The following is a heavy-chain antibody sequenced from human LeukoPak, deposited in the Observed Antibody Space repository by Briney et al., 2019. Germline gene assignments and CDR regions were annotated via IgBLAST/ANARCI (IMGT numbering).Heavy chain of an antibody. CDR1: GITFSTYS. J-gene: IGHJ4*02. V-gene: IGHV3-48*01. CDR3: ARGPSGYHNT. CDR2: ISSFSGTI. D-gene: IGHD5-12*01. Sequence: PGGSLRLSCVASGITFSTYSMNWVRQDPGKGLEWVSYISSFSGTINYADSVKGRFTISRDDAKNSLYLQMNSLRAEDTAVYYCARGPSGYHNTGGQGTLVTVSS.